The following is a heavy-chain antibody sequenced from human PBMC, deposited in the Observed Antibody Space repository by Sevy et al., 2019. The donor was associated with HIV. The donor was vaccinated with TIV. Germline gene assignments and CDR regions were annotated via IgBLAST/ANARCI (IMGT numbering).Heavy chain of an antibody. V-gene: IGHV4-31*03. D-gene: IGHD3-10*01. Sequence: SETLSLTCTVSGGSISSGDSSWSWIRQHPGQGLEWIGYIHYSGSPYYNPSLKSRVTLSVDTSKNQFSLKLTSVTAADTAVYYCAREMEGSGTYGMDVWGQGTTVTVSS. J-gene: IGHJ6*02. CDR3: AREMEGSGTYGMDV. CDR1: GGSISSGDSS. CDR2: IHYSGSP.